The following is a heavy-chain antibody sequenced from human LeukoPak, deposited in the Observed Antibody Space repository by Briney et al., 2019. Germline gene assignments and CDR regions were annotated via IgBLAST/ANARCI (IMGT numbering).Heavy chain of an antibody. CDR2: INPSGGST. D-gene: IGHD5-18*01. J-gene: IGHJ4*02. Sequence: ASVKVSCKASGGTFSSYTISWVRQAPGQGLEWMGIINPSGGSTSYAQKFQGRVTMTRDTSTSTVYMELSSLRSEDTAVYYCARASYGYFYAYWGQGTLVTVSS. V-gene: IGHV1-46*01. CDR1: GGTFSSYT. CDR3: ARASYGYFYAY.